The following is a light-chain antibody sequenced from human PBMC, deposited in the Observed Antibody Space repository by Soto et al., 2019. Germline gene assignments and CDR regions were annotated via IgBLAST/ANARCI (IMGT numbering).Light chain of an antibody. V-gene: IGKV3-20*01. Sequence: EIVLTQSPGTLSLSPGERATLSCRASQSVSSSYLAWYQQKPGQAPRLLIYGASSRATGFPDRFGGSGSGTDFILTISRLEHEDFAVYYCQQYGSSPWTFGQGTKVEIK. CDR3: QQYGSSPWT. J-gene: IGKJ1*01. CDR1: QSVSSSY. CDR2: GAS.